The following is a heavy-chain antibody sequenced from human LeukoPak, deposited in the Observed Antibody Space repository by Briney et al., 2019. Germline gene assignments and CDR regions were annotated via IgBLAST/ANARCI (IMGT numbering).Heavy chain of an antibody. J-gene: IGHJ4*02. CDR2: INPNSGGT. D-gene: IGHD1-26*01. Sequence: ASVKVSCKASGYTFTGYHMHWVRQAPGQGLEWMGWINPNSGGTNYAQKFQGRVTMTRDTSISTAYRELSRLRSDDTAVYYCARSVVGATWVDYWGQGTLVTASS. V-gene: IGHV1-2*02. CDR1: GYTFTGYH. CDR3: ARSVVGATWVDY.